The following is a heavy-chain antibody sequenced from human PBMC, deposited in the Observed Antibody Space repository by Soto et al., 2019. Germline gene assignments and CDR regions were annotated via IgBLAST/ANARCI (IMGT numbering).Heavy chain of an antibody. Sequence: DVQLVESGGGLVQPGRSLRLSCAASGFTFDDYAMHWVRQAPGKGLEWVSGISWNSGSIGYADSVKGRFTISRDNAKNSLYLQMNSLRAEDTALYYCAKGPYGSGSSQYFQHWGQGTLVTVSS. CDR3: AKGPYGSGSSQYFQH. D-gene: IGHD3-10*01. V-gene: IGHV3-9*01. J-gene: IGHJ1*01. CDR1: GFTFDDYA. CDR2: ISWNSGSI.